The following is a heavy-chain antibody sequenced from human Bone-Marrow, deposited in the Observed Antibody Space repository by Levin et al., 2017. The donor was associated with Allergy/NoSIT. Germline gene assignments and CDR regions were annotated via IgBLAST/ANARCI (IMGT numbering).Heavy chain of an antibody. D-gene: IGHD3-22*01. J-gene: IGHJ4*02. CDR1: GYSFTSYW. CDR2: IYPGDSDT. V-gene: IGHV5-51*01. CDR3: ARHLAAATYYYDSSGYYPDY. Sequence: GESLKISCKGSGYSFTSYWIGWVRQMPGKGLEWMGIIYPGDSDTRYSPSFQGQVTISADKSISTAYLQWSSLKASDTAMYYCARHLAAATYYYDSSGYYPDYWGQGTLVTVSS.